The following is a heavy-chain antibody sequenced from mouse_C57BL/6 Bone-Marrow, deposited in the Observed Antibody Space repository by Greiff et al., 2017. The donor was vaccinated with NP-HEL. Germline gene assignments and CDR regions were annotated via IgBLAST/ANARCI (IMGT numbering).Heavy chain of an antibody. Sequence: VQLQQSGAELVRPGASVTLSCKASGYTFTDYEMHWVKQTPVHGLEWIGAIDPETGGTAYNQKFKGKAILTADKSSSTAYMELRSLTSEDSAVYYCTRSLQIPWFAYWGQGTLVTVSA. V-gene: IGHV1-15*01. D-gene: IGHD6-5*01. J-gene: IGHJ3*01. CDR1: GYTFTDYE. CDR2: IDPETGGT. CDR3: TRSLQIPWFAY.